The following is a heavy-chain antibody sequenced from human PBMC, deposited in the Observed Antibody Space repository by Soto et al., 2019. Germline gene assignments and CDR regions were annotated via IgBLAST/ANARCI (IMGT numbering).Heavy chain of an antibody. D-gene: IGHD4-17*01. CDR1: GYSFTSYW. CDR2: IDPSDSYT. V-gene: IGHV5-10-1*01. Sequence: HGESLKISCKGSGYSFTSYWISWVRQMPGKGLEWMGRIDPSDSYTNYSPSFQGHVTISADKSISTAYLQWSSLKASDTAMYYCSRSKTVGDYGDLMRAGFDYWGQGTLVTVSS. J-gene: IGHJ4*02. CDR3: SRSKTVGDYGDLMRAGFDY.